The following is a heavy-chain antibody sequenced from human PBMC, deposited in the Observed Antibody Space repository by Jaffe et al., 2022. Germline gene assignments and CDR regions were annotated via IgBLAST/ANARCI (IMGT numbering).Heavy chain of an antibody. V-gene: IGHV4-61*02. Sequence: QVQLQESGPGLVKPSQTLSLTCTVSGDPLSSSYYYWSWIRQPAGKGLEWIGRIYNNGHTNYSPSLKSRVTISVDTSKNLLSLEVSSVTAADTAIYYCAREDYGGEGFQPWGQGTPVTVSS. D-gene: IGHD3-16*01. CDR3: AREDYGGEGFQP. J-gene: IGHJ1*01. CDR1: GDPLSSSYYY. CDR2: IYNNGHT.